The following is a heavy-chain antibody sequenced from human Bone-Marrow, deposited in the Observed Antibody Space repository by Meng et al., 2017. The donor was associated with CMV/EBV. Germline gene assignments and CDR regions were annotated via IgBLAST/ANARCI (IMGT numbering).Heavy chain of an antibody. J-gene: IGHJ4*02. CDR1: RFTFSSYA. CDR2: ISYDGSNK. D-gene: IGHD6-13*01. CDR3: AREPLSWYENDY. V-gene: IGHV3-30-3*01. Sequence: GESLKISCAASRFTFSSYAMHWVRQAPGKGLEWVALISYDGSNKYYADSVKGRFTISRDNSKNTLYLQMNSLRAEDTAVYYCAREPLSWYENDYWGQGTLVTVSS.